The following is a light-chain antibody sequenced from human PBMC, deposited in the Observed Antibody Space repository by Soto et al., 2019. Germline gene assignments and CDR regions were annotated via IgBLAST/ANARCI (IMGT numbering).Light chain of an antibody. V-gene: IGKV1-5*01. Sequence: DIQMTQSPATLSASVVYRFTITCPASQSIGSWLAWFQQTPGKPPKLLIYDASSLESGVPSRFSGSGSGTEFTLTISSLQPDEFATYYCQNYNSYSEACGQGTKVDIK. CDR3: QNYNSYSEA. CDR1: QSIGSW. J-gene: IGKJ1*01. CDR2: DAS.